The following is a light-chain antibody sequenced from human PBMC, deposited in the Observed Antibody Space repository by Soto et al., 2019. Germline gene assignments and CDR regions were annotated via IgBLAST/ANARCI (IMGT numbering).Light chain of an antibody. Sequence: EIVLTQSPGTLPLSPGERATLSCRASQSVSSSYLAWYQQTPGQAPRLLIYGASSRATGVPDRFSGSGSGTDFILTISRVEPEDFAVYYCQQFGTSSLVTFGPGTKVDIK. CDR1: QSVSSSY. CDR2: GAS. CDR3: QQFGTSSLVT. V-gene: IGKV3-20*01. J-gene: IGKJ3*01.